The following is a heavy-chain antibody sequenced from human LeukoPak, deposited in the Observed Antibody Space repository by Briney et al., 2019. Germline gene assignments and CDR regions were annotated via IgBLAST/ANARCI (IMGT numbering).Heavy chain of an antibody. CDR2: IWYDGSDK. V-gene: IGHV3-33*01. J-gene: IGHJ4*02. Sequence: GRSLRLSCAASGFAFRNFGMHWVRQAPGKGLEWVAVIWYDGSDKKYADSVKGRFTISRDNSKNTLHLQMNSLRADDTAVYYCGRDRSGLKYFDFWGQGTLVTVSS. CDR3: GRDRSGLKYFDF. D-gene: IGHD3-10*01. CDR1: GFAFRNFG.